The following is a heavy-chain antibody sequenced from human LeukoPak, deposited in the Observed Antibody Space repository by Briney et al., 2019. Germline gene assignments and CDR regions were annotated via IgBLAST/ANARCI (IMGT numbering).Heavy chain of an antibody. CDR1: GYTFTRYY. V-gene: IGHV1-46*01. Sequence: GASVKVSCKASGYTFTRYYVHWVRQAPGQGLEWMGMINPDGGSTNYAQKFQGRVTMTRDTSTSTVYMDLSSLRSEDTAVYYCARAYNWNDKFEYWGQGTLVTVSS. CDR3: ARAYNWNDKFEY. CDR2: INPDGGST. J-gene: IGHJ4*02. D-gene: IGHD1-20*01.